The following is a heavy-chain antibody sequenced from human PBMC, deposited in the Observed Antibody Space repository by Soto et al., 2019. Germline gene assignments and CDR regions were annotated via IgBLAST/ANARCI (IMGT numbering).Heavy chain of an antibody. J-gene: IGHJ6*02. CDR1: GFIFSDYT. V-gene: IGHV3-48*04. CDR2: ISSSGDAI. D-gene: IGHD6-13*01. CDR3: ARDHGGSTWFVGVYYFFGMDV. Sequence: EVQLVESGGDLVQPGGSLRLSCAASGFIFSDYTMTWVRQAPGRGLEFVSHISSSGDAIFYAESVKGRFTVSRDNAKNSMYLQMNSLRGDDTAVYFCARDHGGSTWFVGVYYFFGMDVWGQGTAVNVSS.